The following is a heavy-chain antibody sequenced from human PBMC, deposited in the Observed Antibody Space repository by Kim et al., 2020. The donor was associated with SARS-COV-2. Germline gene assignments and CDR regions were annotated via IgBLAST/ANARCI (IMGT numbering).Heavy chain of an antibody. CDR1: GGSFSGYY. CDR3: ARVLGRYYDSSRGAFDI. V-gene: IGHV4-34*01. D-gene: IGHD3-22*01. Sequence: SETLSLTCAVYGGSFSGYYWSWIRQPPGKGLEWIGEINHSGSTNYNPSLKSRVTISVDTSKNQFSLKLSSVTAADTAVYYCARVLGRYYDSSRGAFDIWGQGTMVTVSS. J-gene: IGHJ3*02. CDR2: INHSGST.